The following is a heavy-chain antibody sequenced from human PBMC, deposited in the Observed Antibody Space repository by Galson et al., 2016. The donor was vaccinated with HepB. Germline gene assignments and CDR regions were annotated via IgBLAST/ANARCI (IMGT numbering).Heavy chain of an antibody. CDR3: ARVYSDSSIQHHYGMDV. CDR1: GFTFSAYD. CDR2: IGTEGNT. D-gene: IGHD6-13*01. J-gene: IGHJ6*02. Sequence: SLRLSCAASGFTFSAYDMHWVRQATGQGLEWVSLIGTEGNTYYAGSVTGRFTISRDNAENSLYLQMNSLRAGDTAAYYCARVYSDSSIQHHYGMDVWGLGTTVTGSS. V-gene: IGHV3-13*01.